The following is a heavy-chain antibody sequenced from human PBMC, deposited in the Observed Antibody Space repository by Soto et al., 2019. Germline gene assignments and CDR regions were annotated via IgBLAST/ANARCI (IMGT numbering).Heavy chain of an antibody. CDR2: INHSGNT. D-gene: IGHD6-6*01. CDR1: GGSFSGDY. Sequence: SETLSLTCAVYGGSFSGDYWTWIRQPPVNGLEWIGEINHSGNTNYNPSLKSRVTISLDMSKNQFSLKLRSVTAADTAVYYCARGFHSSALFSRYTKFDNWGQGTLVTVSS. V-gene: IGHV4-34*01. J-gene: IGHJ4*02. CDR3: ARGFHSSALFSRYTKFDN.